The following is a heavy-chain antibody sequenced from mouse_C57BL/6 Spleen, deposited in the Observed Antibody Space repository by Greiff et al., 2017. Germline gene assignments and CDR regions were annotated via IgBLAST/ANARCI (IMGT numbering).Heavy chain of an antibody. CDR2: FYPGSGST. CDR3: ERDEDDYYACFAY. D-gene: IGHD1-1*01. CDR1: GYTFTEYT. J-gene: IGHJ4*01. Sequence: VELQQSGAELVKPGASVKLSCKASGYTFTEYTIHWVKQRTGQGLEWIGWFYPGSGSTKYNEKFKDKATLTADKSSSTAYMELSRLTSEDSAVXFCERDEDDYYACFAYWGQGTSVTVSA. V-gene: IGHV1-62-2*01.